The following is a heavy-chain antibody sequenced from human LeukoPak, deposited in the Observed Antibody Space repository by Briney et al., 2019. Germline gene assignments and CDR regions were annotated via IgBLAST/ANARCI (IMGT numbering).Heavy chain of an antibody. J-gene: IGHJ4*02. Sequence: PGGSLRLSCAASGFTFNDYYMSWIRQAQGRGLGWVYYISSSGSTIYYADSVKGRFTISRDNAKNSLYLQMNSLRAEDTAVYYCARGTYYYDSSGYQNYFDYWGQGTLVTVSS. CDR2: ISSSGSTI. CDR1: GFTFNDYY. D-gene: IGHD3-22*01. CDR3: ARGTYYYDSSGYQNYFDY. V-gene: IGHV3-11*01.